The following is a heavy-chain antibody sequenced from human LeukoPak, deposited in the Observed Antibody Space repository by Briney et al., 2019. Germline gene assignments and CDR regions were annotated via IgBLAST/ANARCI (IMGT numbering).Heavy chain of an antibody. Sequence: ASVKVSCKASGYTFTSYYMHWVRQAPGQGLEWMGWINPNSGGTNYAQKFQGRVTMTRDTSISTAYMELSRLRSDDTAVYYCARASGIAAAGTLDYWGQGTLVTVSS. J-gene: IGHJ4*02. CDR1: GYTFTSYY. CDR3: ARASGIAAAGTLDY. CDR2: INPNSGGT. D-gene: IGHD6-13*01. V-gene: IGHV1-2*02.